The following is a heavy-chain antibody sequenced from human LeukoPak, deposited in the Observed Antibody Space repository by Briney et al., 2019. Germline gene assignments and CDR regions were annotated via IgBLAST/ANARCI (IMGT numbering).Heavy chain of an antibody. Sequence: TGGSLRLSCAVSGCTVSTYVMHWVRRAPGEGLVWVSRINHDGSDISYADSVKGRSTISRDNAKNTLYLQMNSLRADDTAIYYSVRDSNFKIDYWGQGTLVTVSS. CDR2: INHDGSDI. V-gene: IGHV3-74*01. CDR3: VRDSNFKIDY. J-gene: IGHJ4*02. D-gene: IGHD5-24*01. CDR1: GCTVSTYV.